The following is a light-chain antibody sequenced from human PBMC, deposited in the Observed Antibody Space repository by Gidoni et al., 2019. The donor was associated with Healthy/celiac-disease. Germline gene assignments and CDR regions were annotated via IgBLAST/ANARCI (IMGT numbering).Light chain of an antibody. CDR1: QSISSY. J-gene: IGKJ4*01. Sequence: DPVCITCRASQSISSYLNWYQQKPGNAPKLLIYAASSLQSGVPSRFSGSGSGTDFTLTISSLQPEDFATYYCQQSYSTLTFGGGTKVEIK. CDR3: QQSYSTLT. V-gene: IGKV1-39*01. CDR2: AAS.